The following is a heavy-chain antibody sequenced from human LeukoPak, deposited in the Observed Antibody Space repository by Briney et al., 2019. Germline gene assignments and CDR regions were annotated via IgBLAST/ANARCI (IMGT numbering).Heavy chain of an antibody. CDR2: ISAYNGNT. D-gene: IGHD2-2*02. CDR1: GYTFTSYG. Sequence: EASVKVSCKASGYTFTSYGISWVRQAPGQGLEWMGWISAYNGNTNYAQKLQGRVTMTTDTSTSTAYMELRSLRSDDTAVYYCARDHPLCSSTSCYTRGSWFDPWGQGTLVTVSS. J-gene: IGHJ5*02. V-gene: IGHV1-18*01. CDR3: ARDHPLCSSTSCYTRGSWFDP.